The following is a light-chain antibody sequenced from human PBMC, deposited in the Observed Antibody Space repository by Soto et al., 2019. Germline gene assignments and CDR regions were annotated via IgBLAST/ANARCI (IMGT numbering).Light chain of an antibody. J-gene: IGLJ2*01. V-gene: IGLV1-44*01. CDR3: ATWDDSLHEVV. Sequence: QSVLTQPPSVSGTPGQRVTVSCSGSSSNIGTNNVTWYQQLPGTAPKVLIYNDDQRPTGVPDRFSGSRSGTSASLAISGLQSEAEADYYCATWDDSLHEVVFGGGTQLTVL. CDR2: NDD. CDR1: SSNIGTNN.